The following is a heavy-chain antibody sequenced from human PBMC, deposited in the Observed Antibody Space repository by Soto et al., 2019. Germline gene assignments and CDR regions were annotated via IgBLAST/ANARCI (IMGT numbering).Heavy chain of an antibody. CDR1: GYTLTELS. CDR3: AVGVTQYYYYGMDV. V-gene: IGHV1-24*01. CDR2: FDPEDGET. D-gene: IGHD3-3*01. Sequence: GASVKVSCKVSGYTLTELSMHWVRQAPGKGLEWMGGFDPEDGETIYAQKFQGRVTMTEDTSTDTAYMELSSLRSEDTAVYYCAVGVTQYYYYGMDVWGQGTTVTVS. J-gene: IGHJ6*02.